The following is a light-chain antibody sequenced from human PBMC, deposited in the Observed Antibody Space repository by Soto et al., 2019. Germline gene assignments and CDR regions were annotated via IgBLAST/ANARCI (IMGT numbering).Light chain of an antibody. CDR3: QRFNIWPLP. CDR1: QSVSSN. V-gene: IGKV3-15*01. CDR2: DTS. J-gene: IGKJ4*01. Sequence: MTQSPATLSVSPGERATLSCRASQSVSSNLAWYQQKPGQAPRLLIYDTSTRATGVPARFSGSRSGTEFTLTINSLQSEDFAVYYCQRFNIWPLPFGGGTKVDIK.